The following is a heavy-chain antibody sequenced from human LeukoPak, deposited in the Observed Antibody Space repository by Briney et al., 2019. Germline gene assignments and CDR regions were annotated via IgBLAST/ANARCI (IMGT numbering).Heavy chain of an antibody. CDR3: ARDYGGNGLFDY. CDR2: IYYSGST. J-gene: IGHJ4*02. D-gene: IGHD4-23*01. CDR1: GGSISSYY. V-gene: IGHV4-59*01. Sequence: SETLSLTCTVSGGSISSYYWSWIRQPPGKGLEWIGYIYYSGSTNYNPSLKSRATISVDTSKNQFSLKLSSVTAADTAVYYCARDYGGNGLFDYWGQGTLVTVSS.